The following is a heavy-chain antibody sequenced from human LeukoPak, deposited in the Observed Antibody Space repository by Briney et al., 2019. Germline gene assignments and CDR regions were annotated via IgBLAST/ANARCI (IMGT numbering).Heavy chain of an antibody. J-gene: IGHJ6*03. Sequence: GGSLRLSCAASGFTFSTYEMNWVRQAPGKGLEWVSYITDSGSTIYYADSVKGRFTISRDNAKNSLFLQMNSLRAEDTAVYYCARGEVVTASLPDYFYYYMDAWGKGTTVTISS. CDR2: ITDSGSTI. CDR1: GFTFSTYE. V-gene: IGHV3-48*03. D-gene: IGHD2-21*02. CDR3: ARGEVVTASLPDYFYYYMDA.